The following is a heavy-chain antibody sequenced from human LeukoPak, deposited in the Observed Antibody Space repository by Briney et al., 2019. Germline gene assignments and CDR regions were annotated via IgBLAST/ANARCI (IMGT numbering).Heavy chain of an antibody. Sequence: SETLSLTCAVSGGSISSGGYSWSWIRQPPGKGLEWIGYIYHSGSTYYNPSLKSRVTISVDTSKNQFSLKLSSVTAADTAVYYCARGYYYGSLSGMDVWGKGTTVTVSS. CDR2: IYHSGST. CDR3: ARGYYYGSLSGMDV. CDR1: GGSISSGGYS. V-gene: IGHV4-30-2*01. J-gene: IGHJ6*04. D-gene: IGHD3-10*01.